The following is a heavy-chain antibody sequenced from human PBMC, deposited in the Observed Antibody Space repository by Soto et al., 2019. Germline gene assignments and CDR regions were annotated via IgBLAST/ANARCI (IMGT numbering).Heavy chain of an antibody. CDR1: GFTVSISY. Sequence: EVQLVESGGALVQPGGSLRLSCEASGFTVSISYMAWVRQVPGKGLQWVSIIYSDGYTYYADSVKGRFIISRDNSKNTLYLQMSNLRAEDTDMYYCAKRKYCSSTTCFDYWGQGTLVTVSS. CDR3: AKRKYCSSTTCFDY. J-gene: IGHJ4*02. CDR2: IYSDGYT. D-gene: IGHD2-2*01. V-gene: IGHV3-66*01.